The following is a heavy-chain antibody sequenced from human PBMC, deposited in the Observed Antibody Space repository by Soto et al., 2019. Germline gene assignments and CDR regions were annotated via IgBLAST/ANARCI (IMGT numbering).Heavy chain of an antibody. CDR3: ARVGEYCGGACPQYFQH. CDR2: IIPIFGIA. J-gene: IGHJ1*01. V-gene: IGHV1-69*15. D-gene: IGHD2-21*02. Sequence: QVQLVQSGAEVKKPGSSVKISCKASGGSFRSNALSWVRQAPGQGLEWMGRIIPIFGIANYAQRFQGRVTITADESTGTAYRELSSLRSEDTAGYYCARVGEYCGGACPQYFQHWGQGTLVTVSS. CDR1: GGSFRSNA.